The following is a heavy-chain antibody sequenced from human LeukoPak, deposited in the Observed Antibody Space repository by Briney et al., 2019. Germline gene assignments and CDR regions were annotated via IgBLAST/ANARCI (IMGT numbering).Heavy chain of an antibody. J-gene: IGHJ5*02. V-gene: IGHV4-59*08. Sequence: PSETLSLTCTVSGGSISSYYWSWIRQPPGKGLEWIGYIYYSGSTNYNPSLKSRVTISVDTSKNQFSLKLSSVTAADTAVYYCARLGVVVPAAIPRGWFDPWGQGTLVTVSS. CDR2: IYYSGST. D-gene: IGHD2-2*01. CDR1: GGSISSYY. CDR3: ARLGVVVPAAIPRGWFDP.